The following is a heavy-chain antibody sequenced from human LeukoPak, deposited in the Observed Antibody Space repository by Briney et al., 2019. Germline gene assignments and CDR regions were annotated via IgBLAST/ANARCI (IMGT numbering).Heavy chain of an antibody. J-gene: IGHJ4*02. Sequence: PGGSLGLSCAASGFTFSSHSMYWVRQAPGKGLVWVSRISGDGSSTNYADSVKGRFITSRDNAKNTLYLQMDSLRAEDTALCYCVRASYHYDFWGQGTLVTVSS. V-gene: IGHV3-74*01. CDR2: ISGDGSST. CDR3: VRASYHYDF. CDR1: GFTFSSHS.